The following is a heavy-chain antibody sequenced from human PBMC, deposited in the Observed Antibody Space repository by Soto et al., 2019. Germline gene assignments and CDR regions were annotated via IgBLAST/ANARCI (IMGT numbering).Heavy chain of an antibody. CDR3: ARYSSTMGRNYCMDV. CDR2: IYYSGST. CDR1: GGSISSYH. D-gene: IGHD6-13*01. Sequence: SETLSLACTVSGGSISSYHWSWIRQPPGKGLEWIGYIYYSGSTNYNPSLKSRVTISVDTSKNQFSLKLSSVTAADTAVYYCARYSSTMGRNYCMDVWGQGTTVT. J-gene: IGHJ6*02. V-gene: IGHV4-59*01.